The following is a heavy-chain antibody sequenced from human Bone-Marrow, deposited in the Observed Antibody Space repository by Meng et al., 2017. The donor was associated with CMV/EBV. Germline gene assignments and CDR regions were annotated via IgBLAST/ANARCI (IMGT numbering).Heavy chain of an antibody. CDR3: ARDLDYGDYASDY. CDR1: GYTFTGYY. Sequence: QGQLVESGAEVKRPGASVKVSCKASGYTFTGYYMHWVRQAPGQGLEWMGWINPNSGGTNYAQKFQGRVTMTRDTSISTAYMELSRLRSDDTAVYYCARDLDYGDYASDYWGQGTLVTVSS. D-gene: IGHD4-17*01. J-gene: IGHJ4*02. V-gene: IGHV1-2*02. CDR2: INPNSGGT.